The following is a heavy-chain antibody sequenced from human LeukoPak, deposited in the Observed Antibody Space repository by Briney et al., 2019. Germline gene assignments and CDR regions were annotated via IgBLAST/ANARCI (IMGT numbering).Heavy chain of an antibody. CDR2: IYAGDSDT. D-gene: IGHD3-22*01. V-gene: IGHV5-51*01. J-gene: IGHJ3*02. Sequence: GDSLKISCKGSGYTFSNYWIGWVRQMPGKGLEWMGIIYAGDSDTRYSPSFQGQVTFSADKSINTAYLQWSSLKASDSAMYYCARRLYDRSAQGTLYAFDMWGQGTMVTVSS. CDR3: ARRLYDRSAQGTLYAFDM. CDR1: GYTFSNYW.